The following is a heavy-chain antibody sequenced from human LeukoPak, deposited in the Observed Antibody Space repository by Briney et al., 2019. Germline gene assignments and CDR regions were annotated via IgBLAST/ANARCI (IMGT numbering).Heavy chain of an antibody. CDR3: ARDRSGTFDY. CDR1: GFTFSSYS. D-gene: IGHD2-15*01. Sequence: GGSLRLSCAASGFTFSSYSMNWVRQAPGKGLEWVSSISSSSYIYYADSVKGRFTIFRDNAKNSLYLQMNSLRAEDTAVYYCARDRSGTFDYWGQGTLVTVSS. V-gene: IGHV3-21*01. CDR2: ISSSSYI. J-gene: IGHJ4*02.